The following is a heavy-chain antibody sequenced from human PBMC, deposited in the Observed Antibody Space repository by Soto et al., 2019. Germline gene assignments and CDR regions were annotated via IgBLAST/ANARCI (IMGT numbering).Heavy chain of an antibody. J-gene: IGHJ4*02. CDR1: GFTFSTHA. V-gene: IGHV3-23*01. Sequence: EVQVLESGGGLVQPGGSLRLSCAVSGFTFSTHAMSWVRQAPGKGLEWVSGTSATGSTTYYADSVKGQFTISRDNSKNTLYLQMNSLRAEDTAVYYCARAAGEWEFLGYWGQGTLVTVSS. D-gene: IGHD3-10*01. CDR3: ARAAGEWEFLGY. CDR2: TSATGSTT.